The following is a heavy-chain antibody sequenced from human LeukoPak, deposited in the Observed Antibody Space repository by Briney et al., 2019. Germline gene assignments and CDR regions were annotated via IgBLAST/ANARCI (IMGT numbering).Heavy chain of an antibody. Sequence: GGSLRLSCAASGFTFSNAWMSWVRQAPGKGLEWVGRIKSKTDGGTTDYAAPVKGRFTISRDDSKNTLYLQMNSLKTEDTAVYYCTTVHSGYDTPFDYWGQGTLVTVSS. D-gene: IGHD5-12*01. CDR1: GFTFSNAW. CDR2: IKSKTDGGTT. J-gene: IGHJ4*02. V-gene: IGHV3-15*01. CDR3: TTVHSGYDTPFDY.